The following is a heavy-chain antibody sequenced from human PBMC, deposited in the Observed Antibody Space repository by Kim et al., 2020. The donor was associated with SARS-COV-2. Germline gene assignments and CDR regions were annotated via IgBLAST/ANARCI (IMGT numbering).Heavy chain of an antibody. Sequence: GGSLRLSCAASGFTFDTYVMNWFRQAPGKGLEWLSYITNSGSATFYADSVKGRFTISRDNAKNSLYLEMSSLRDEDTAVYYCARGRAYCGRGTLVTVSS. J-gene: IGHJ4*02. V-gene: IGHV3-48*02. CDR2: ITNSGSAT. CDR1: GFTFDTYV. CDR3: ARGRAY.